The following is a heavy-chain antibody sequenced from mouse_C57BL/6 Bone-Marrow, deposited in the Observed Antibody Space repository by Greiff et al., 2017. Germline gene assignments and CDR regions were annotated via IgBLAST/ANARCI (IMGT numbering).Heavy chain of an antibody. D-gene: IGHD1-1*01. CDR1: EYEFPSHD. J-gene: IGHJ1*03. CDR2: INSDGGST. Sequence: EVQRVESGGGLVQPGESLKLSCESNEYEFPSHDMSWVRKTPEKRLELVAAINSDGGSTYYPDTMERRFIISRDNTKKSLCLQMSSLRSDDTALYYFARHSTSVVARYFDFWGTGTTVTVSA. CDR3: ARHSTSVVARYFDF. V-gene: IGHV5-2*01.